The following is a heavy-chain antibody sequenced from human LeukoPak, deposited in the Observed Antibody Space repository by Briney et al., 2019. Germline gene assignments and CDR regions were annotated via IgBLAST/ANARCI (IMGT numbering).Heavy chain of an antibody. V-gene: IGHV1-18*01. D-gene: IGHD6-19*01. CDR3: ATHSSGWYAVQQ. CDR2: ISGHTANT. J-gene: IGHJ1*01. Sequence: ASVKVSCKASGGTFSSYAISWVRQAPGQGLEWMGWISGHTANTNYAQKVQGRVTMTTDTSTSTAYMELRSLRSEDTAVYYFATHSSGWYAVQQWGQGTLVTVSS. CDR1: GGTFSSYA.